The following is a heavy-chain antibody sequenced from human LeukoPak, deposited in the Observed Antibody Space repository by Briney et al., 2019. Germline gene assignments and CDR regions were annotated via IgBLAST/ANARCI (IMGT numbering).Heavy chain of an antibody. CDR2: IYTSGST. D-gene: IGHD3-16*02. CDR3: ARERGERTYCDYVWGSYHIDY. V-gene: IGHV4-4*07. CDR1: GGSISSYY. J-gene: IGHJ4*02. Sequence: PSETLSLTCTVSGGSISSYYWSWIRQPAGKGLEWIGRIYTSGSTNYNPSLKSRVTMSVDTSKNQFSLKLSSVTAADTAVYYCARERGERTYCDYVWGSYHIDYWGQGTLVTVSS.